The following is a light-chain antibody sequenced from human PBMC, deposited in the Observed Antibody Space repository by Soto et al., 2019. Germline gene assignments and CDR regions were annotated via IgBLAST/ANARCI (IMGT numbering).Light chain of an antibody. Sequence: LVLTQSPGSLSLSPGERATLSCRASQSISSSYLAWYQHKPGQSPRLLMYAASSRATGTPDRFSGSGSGTDYTLTISRLEPEDFAVYYCQHYGSARTFGQGTKVDIK. CDR2: AAS. CDR1: QSISSSY. CDR3: QHYGSART. J-gene: IGKJ1*01. V-gene: IGKV3-20*01.